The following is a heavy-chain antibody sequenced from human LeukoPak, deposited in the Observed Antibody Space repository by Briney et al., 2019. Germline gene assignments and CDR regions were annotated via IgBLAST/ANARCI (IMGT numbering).Heavy chain of an antibody. D-gene: IGHD6-6*01. CDR1: GASISSNNW. CDR3: ARARETYHTVFDI. CDR2: IHDSGRS. J-gene: IGHJ3*02. Sequence: SGTLSLTCAVSGASISSNNWWSWIRQPPGKGLEWIGIIHDSGRSNYNPSLKSRLTISLDNSKNLFSLNLTSVTPADTAVYYCARARETYHTVFDIWGQGTVVTVSS. V-gene: IGHV4-4*02.